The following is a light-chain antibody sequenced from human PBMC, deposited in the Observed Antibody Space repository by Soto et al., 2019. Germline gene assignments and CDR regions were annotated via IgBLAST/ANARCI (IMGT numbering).Light chain of an antibody. CDR3: SSYGGTNNYVV. CDR2: EVT. J-gene: IGLJ2*01. V-gene: IGLV2-8*01. Sequence: SVLTQPPSASGSPGQSVTISCTGSNSDVGAYNYVSWYQQHPGKSPKLMIYEVTKRPSGVPDRFSGSKSGNTASLTVSGLQAEDEADYYCSSYGGTNNYVVFGGGPKVAVL. CDR1: NSDVGAYNY.